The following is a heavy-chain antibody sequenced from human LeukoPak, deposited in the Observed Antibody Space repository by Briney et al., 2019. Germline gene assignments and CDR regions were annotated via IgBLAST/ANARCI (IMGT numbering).Heavy chain of an antibody. V-gene: IGHV4-34*01. J-gene: IGHJ4*02. CDR1: GGSFSGYY. CDR3: AGHHPRNTVDF. CDR2: INHSGST. D-gene: IGHD2-8*02. Sequence: SETPSLTCAVYGGSFSGYYWSWIRQPPGKGLEWIGEINHSGSTNYNPSLKSRVTISVDTSRNQFSLKLSSVTAADTAVYYCAGHHPRNTVDFWGQGTLVTVSS.